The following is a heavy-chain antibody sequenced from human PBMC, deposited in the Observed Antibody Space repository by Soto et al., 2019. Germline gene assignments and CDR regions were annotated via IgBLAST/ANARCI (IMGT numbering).Heavy chain of an antibody. CDR3: VRRNVSATGIDRFDP. Sequence: ASVKVSCKASGYTFTSYGIHWVRQAPGQRLEWMGWINAANGDTKYSPKFQGRVTITRDTSASTAYRELSSLRSEDTAVYYCVRRNVSATGIDRFDPWGQGSRVTVSS. D-gene: IGHD6-13*01. CDR2: INAANGDT. CDR1: GYTFTSYG. J-gene: IGHJ5*02. V-gene: IGHV1-3*01.